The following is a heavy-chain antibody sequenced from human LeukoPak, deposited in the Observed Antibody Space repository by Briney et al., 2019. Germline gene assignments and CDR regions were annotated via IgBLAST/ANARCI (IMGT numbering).Heavy chain of an antibody. CDR3: ATIRTYYYGSGSYDWFDP. J-gene: IGHJ5*02. CDR2: IYPGDSDT. D-gene: IGHD3-10*01. Sequence: GESLKISCKGSGYSFTSYWIGWVRQMPGKGLEWMGIIYPGDSDTRYSPSFQGQVTISADKSISTAYLQWSSLKASDTAMYYCATIRTYYYGSGSYDWFDPWGQGTLVTVSS. CDR1: GYSFTSYW. V-gene: IGHV5-51*01.